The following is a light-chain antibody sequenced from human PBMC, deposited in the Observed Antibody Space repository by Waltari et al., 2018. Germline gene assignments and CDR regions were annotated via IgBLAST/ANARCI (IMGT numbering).Light chain of an antibody. J-gene: IGKJ1*01. CDR1: QGIANY. CDR2: AAS. V-gene: IGKV1-27*01. CDR3: QKYNSAPRT. Sequence: DLQMTQSPSSLSASVGDRVTITCRASQGIANYLAWYQQKPGKVPKLLIYAASTVQSGVPSRFSGSGSGTDFTLTISSLQPEDVATYYCQKYNSAPRTFGQGTKVEIK.